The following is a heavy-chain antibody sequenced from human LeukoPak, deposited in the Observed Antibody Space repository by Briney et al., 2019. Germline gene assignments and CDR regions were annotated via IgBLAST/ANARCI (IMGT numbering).Heavy chain of an antibody. CDR2: IYHSGST. CDR3: ACGPNLYFFDY. J-gene: IGHJ4*02. CDR1: GGSISSGGYS. Sequence: SETLSLTCTVSGGSISSGGYSWTWLRQPPGKGLEWIGYIYHSGSTYYNPSLKSRVTISVDGSKNQFSLNLTSVTAADTAVYYCACGPNLYFFDYWGQGTLVTVSS. D-gene: IGHD5-24*01. V-gene: IGHV4-30-2*01.